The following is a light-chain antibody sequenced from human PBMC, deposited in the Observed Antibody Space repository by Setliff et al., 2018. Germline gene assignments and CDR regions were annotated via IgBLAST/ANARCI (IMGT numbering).Light chain of an antibody. Sequence: AIQLTQSPSSLSASVGDRVTISCRASQGVTSGLAWYQQRPGNAPKLLIFDASSLESGVPSRFSGTGSGTDFTLTISSLQPEDFATYYCQQFKTYPLSFGGGTKVDIK. CDR1: QGVTSG. CDR2: DAS. V-gene: IGKV1-13*02. J-gene: IGKJ4*01. CDR3: QQFKTYPLS.